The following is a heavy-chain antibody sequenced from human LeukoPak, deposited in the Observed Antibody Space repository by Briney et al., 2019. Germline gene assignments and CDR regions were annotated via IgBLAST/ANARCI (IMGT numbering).Heavy chain of an antibody. CDR3: ARENGRAAATGRIDY. CDR2: INPSGGST. CDR1: GYTFTSYY. J-gene: IGHJ4*02. V-gene: IGHV1-46*01. D-gene: IGHD6-13*01. Sequence: ASVKVSCKASGYTFTSYYMHWVRQAPGQGLEWMGIINPSGGSTSYAQKFQGRVTMTRDTSTSTVYMELSSLRSEDTAVYYCARENGRAAATGRIDYWGQGTLVTVSS.